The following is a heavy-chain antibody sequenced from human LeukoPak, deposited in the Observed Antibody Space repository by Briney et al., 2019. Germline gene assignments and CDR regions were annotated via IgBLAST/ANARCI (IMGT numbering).Heavy chain of an antibody. CDR1: GFTFSNAC. V-gene: IGHV3-74*01. CDR2: ICPDGTVT. Sequence: GGSLRLSCAASGFTFSNACMHWVRQAPGKGPMWVSRICPDGTVTNYADSAKARFIISRDNARNTVYLQMNSLRVEDTAVYYRVRDFRSADYWGQGTLVTVSS. CDR3: VRDFRSADY. J-gene: IGHJ4*02.